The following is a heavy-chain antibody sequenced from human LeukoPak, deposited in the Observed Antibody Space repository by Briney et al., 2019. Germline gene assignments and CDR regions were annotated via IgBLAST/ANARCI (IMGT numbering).Heavy chain of an antibody. Sequence: ASVKVSCKASGYTFTNYYIQWVRQAPGQGLDWMGLINPRTGSTSYAQKFQGRVTMTRDTPTSTVYMELTSLGSEDTAIYYCARDPGLTSSYYYMDVWGKGTTVTVSS. V-gene: IGHV1-46*01. D-gene: IGHD1-14*01. CDR2: INPRTGST. CDR3: ARDPGLTSSYYYMDV. CDR1: GYTFTNYY. J-gene: IGHJ6*03.